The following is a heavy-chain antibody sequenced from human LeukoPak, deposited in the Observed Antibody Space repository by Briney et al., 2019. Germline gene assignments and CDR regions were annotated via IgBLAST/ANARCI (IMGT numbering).Heavy chain of an antibody. CDR1: GYTFTSYG. D-gene: IGHD4-17*01. V-gene: IGHV1-18*01. J-gene: IGHJ4*02. CDR3: ARDTTAYDY. Sequence: ASVKVSCKASGYTFTSYGISWVRQAPGQGLEWMGWISAYNGYTNYAQQFQGRVTMTTDTSTSTAYMELRSLRSDDTAVYYCARDTTAYDYWGQGTLVIVSS. CDR2: ISAYNGYT.